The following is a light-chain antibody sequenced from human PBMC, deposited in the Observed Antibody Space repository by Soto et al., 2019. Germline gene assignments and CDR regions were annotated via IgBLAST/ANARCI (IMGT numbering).Light chain of an antibody. CDR3: QHYNDWRWT. CDR2: GAS. J-gene: IGKJ1*01. V-gene: IGKV3-15*01. Sequence: EIVMTQSPATVSVSPGEGATLSCRASQSISSKLAWYQQKPGQAPRLLIYGASTRATGVPARFSGSGSGTEFTLTISSLQSEDLAVYYCQHYNDWRWTFGQGTKVEIK. CDR1: QSISSK.